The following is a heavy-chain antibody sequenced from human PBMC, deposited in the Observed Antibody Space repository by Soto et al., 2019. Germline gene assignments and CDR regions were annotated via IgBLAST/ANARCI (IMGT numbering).Heavy chain of an antibody. V-gene: IGHV3-48*02. CDR1: GLTFSSYS. CDR2: ISSSSSTI. D-gene: IGHD3-22*01. CDR3: VKAVFSGYYYVPFDY. Sequence: GESLRLSCAASGLTFSSYSMNWFRQAPGKGLEWVSYISSSSSTIYYADSVKGRFTISRDNAKNSLYLQMNSLRDEDTAVYYCVKAVFSGYYYVPFDYWGQGPLATVSS. J-gene: IGHJ4*02.